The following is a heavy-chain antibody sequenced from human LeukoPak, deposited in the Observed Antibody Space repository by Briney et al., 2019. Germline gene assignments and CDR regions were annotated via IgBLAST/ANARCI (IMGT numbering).Heavy chain of an antibody. V-gene: IGHV4-38-2*02. J-gene: IGHJ5*02. D-gene: IGHD5-18*01. CDR2: IYYSGST. CDR3: ASRGRLPFDP. CDR1: GYSISSGYY. Sequence: PSETLSLTCTVSGYSISSGYYWGWIRQPPGKGLEWIGSIYYSGSTYYNPSLKSRVTISVDTSKNQFSLKLSSVTAADTAVYYCASRGRLPFDPWGQGTLVTVSS.